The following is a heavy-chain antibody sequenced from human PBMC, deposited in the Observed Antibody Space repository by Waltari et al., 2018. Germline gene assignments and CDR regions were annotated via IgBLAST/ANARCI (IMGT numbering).Heavy chain of an antibody. Sequence: QVQLVQSGAEVKKPGSSVKVSCKASGGTFSSYAISWVRQAPGQGLEWMGGIIPILGIANDAQKSQGRVTITADKSTSTAYMELSSLRSEDTAVYYCARDRAVAGPDGDYWGQGTLVTVSS. CDR3: ARDRAVAGPDGDY. V-gene: IGHV1-69*10. D-gene: IGHD6-19*01. CDR2: IIPILGIA. CDR1: GGTFSSYA. J-gene: IGHJ4*02.